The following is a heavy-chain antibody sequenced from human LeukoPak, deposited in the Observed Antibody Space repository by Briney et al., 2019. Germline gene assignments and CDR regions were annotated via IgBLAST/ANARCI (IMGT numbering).Heavy chain of an antibody. CDR3: ARSMVRGVIGNWFDP. CDR1: GGSISSGGYS. CDR2: IYHSGST. D-gene: IGHD3-10*01. Sequence: PSETLSLTCAVSGGSISSGGYSWSWIRQPPGKGLEWIGYIYHSGSTYYNPSLKSRVTISVDRSKNQFSLKLSSVTAADTAVYYCARSMVRGVIGNWFDPWGQGTLVTVSS. V-gene: IGHV4-30-2*01. J-gene: IGHJ5*02.